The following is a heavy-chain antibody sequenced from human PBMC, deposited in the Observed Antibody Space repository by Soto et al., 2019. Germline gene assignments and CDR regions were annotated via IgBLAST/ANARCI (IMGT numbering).Heavy chain of an antibody. CDR3: ARDLIYRYYDFWSGSRQKNQIYYYYGMDV. CDR2: IYTSGST. J-gene: IGHJ6*02. V-gene: IGHV4-4*07. D-gene: IGHD3-3*01. Sequence: SETLSLTCTVSGGSISSYYWSWIRQPAGKGLEWIGRIYTSGSTDYNPSLKSRVTMSVDTSKNQFSLKLSSVTAADTAVYYCARDLIYRYYDFWSGSRQKNQIYYYYGMDVWGQGTTVTVSS. CDR1: GGSISSYY.